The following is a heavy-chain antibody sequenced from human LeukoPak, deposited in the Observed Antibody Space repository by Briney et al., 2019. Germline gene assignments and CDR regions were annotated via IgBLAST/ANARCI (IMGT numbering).Heavy chain of an antibody. CDR2: INPSGGST. Sequence: GASVKVSCKASGYTFTSYYMHWVRQAPGHGLEGMGIINPSGGSTSYAQTFQGRVTMTRDMSTSTVYMELSSLRSEDTAVYYCARDPRATTAYYYMDVWGKGTTVTVSS. V-gene: IGHV1-46*01. CDR1: GYTFTSYY. CDR3: ARDPRATTAYYYMDV. J-gene: IGHJ6*03. D-gene: IGHD1-26*01.